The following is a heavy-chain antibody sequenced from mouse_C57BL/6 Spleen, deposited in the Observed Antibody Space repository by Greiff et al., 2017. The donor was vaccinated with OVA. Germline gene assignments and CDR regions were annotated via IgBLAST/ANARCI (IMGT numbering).Heavy chain of an antibody. CDR2: IDPSDSYT. V-gene: IGHV1-69*01. J-gene: IGHJ2*01. Sequence: VQLQQPGAELVMPGASVKLSCKASGYTFTSYWMHWVKQRPGQGLEWIGEIDPSDSYTNYNQKFKGKYTLTVDKSSSTAYMQLSSLTSEDSAVYYCARTHYYGSSYYFDYWGQGTTLTVSS. CDR3: ARTHYYGSSYYFDY. D-gene: IGHD1-1*01. CDR1: GYTFTSYW.